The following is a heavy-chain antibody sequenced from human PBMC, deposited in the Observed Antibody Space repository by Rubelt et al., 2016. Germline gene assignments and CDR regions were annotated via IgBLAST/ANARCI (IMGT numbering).Heavy chain of an antibody. D-gene: IGHD6-13*01. CDR3: ARDASSSRVDDFDC. CDR1: GFTFSSYA. V-gene: IGHV3-30*04. Sequence: GFTFSSYAMHWVRQAPGKGLEWVAVISYDGSNKYYADSVKGRFTISRDNSKNTLYLQMNSLRAEDTAVYYCARDASSSRVDDFDCWGQGTLVTVSS. J-gene: IGHJ4*02. CDR2: ISYDGSNK.